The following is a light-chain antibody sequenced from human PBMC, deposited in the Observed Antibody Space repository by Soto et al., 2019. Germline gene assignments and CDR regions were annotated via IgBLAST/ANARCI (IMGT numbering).Light chain of an antibody. CDR2: AAS. Sequence: DIHLTQSPSSLSTSVGDRVTITCRASQSIRYNLNWYQQKPRGAPKLLISAASSLQGGVPLRFSGSGSGTDFTLTISSLQPVDFATYYCQQSYSTPYTFGQGTSLEIK. CDR3: QQSYSTPYT. J-gene: IGKJ2*01. V-gene: IGKV1-39*01. CDR1: QSIRYN.